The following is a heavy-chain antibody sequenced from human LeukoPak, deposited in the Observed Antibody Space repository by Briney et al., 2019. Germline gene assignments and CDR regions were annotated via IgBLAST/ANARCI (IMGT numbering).Heavy chain of an antibody. J-gene: IGHJ6*04. D-gene: IGHD3-10*01. CDR3: ARAGLWFGELLSQYYYYYGMDV. Sequence: ASVEVSCKASGGTFSSCAISWVRQAPGQGLEWMGDIIPMFGTADNAQKFRGRVTLTADESMSTAYMELSSLRSEDTAVYYCARAGLWFGELLSQYYYYYGMDVWGKGTTVTVSS. V-gene: IGHV1-69*13. CDR2: IIPMFGTA. CDR1: GGTFSSCA.